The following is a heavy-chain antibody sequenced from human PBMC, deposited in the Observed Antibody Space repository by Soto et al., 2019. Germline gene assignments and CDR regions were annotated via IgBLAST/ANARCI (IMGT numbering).Heavy chain of an antibody. J-gene: IGHJ6*02. D-gene: IGHD2-15*01. V-gene: IGHV4-4*02. CDR1: GGSVESSSC. Sequence: QVRLKESGPGLVKPSGTLSLTCAVSGGSVESSSCWSWVRRAPGKGLEWIGEIYHSGTFNYNPSLASRVSVSVDKSTNQFSLNLNSVTAADTAVYYCVRSVPAATWAYNGMDVWGQGTTVTVSS. CDR2: IYHSGTF. CDR3: VRSVPAATWAYNGMDV.